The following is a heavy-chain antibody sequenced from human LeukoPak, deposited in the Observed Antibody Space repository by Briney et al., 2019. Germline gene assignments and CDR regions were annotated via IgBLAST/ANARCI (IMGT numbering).Heavy chain of an antibody. CDR3: AKDPFGVVVSAIRMDV. CDR1: GFTFSSYG. V-gene: IGHV3-30*18. J-gene: IGHJ6*02. CDR2: ISYDGSNK. D-gene: IGHD2-21*02. Sequence: GGSLRLSCAASGFTFSSYGMHWVRQAPGKGLEWVAVISYDGSNKYYADSVKGRFTISRDNSKNTLYLQMNSLRAEDTAVYYCAKDPFGVVVSAIRMDVWGQGTTVTVSS.